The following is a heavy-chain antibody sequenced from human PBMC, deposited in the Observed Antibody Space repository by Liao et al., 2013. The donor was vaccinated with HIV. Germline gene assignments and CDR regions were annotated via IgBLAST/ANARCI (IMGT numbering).Heavy chain of an antibody. V-gene: IGHV4-39*07. CDR1: GGSISSSSYY. D-gene: IGHD3-10*02. CDR3: AREDVAQRYYYYYYMDV. Sequence: QLQLQESGPRLVKPSETLSLTCTVSGGSISSSSYYWGWIRQPPGKGLEWIGSIYYSGSTYYNPSLKSRVTISVDTSKNQFSLKLSSVTAADTAVYYCAREDVAQRYYYYYYMDVWGKGTTVTVSS. CDR2: IYYSGST. J-gene: IGHJ6*03.